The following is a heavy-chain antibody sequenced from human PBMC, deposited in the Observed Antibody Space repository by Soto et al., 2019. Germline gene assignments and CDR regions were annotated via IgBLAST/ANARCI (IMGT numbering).Heavy chain of an antibody. CDR3: ARPKGGSTSCYDY. CDR1: GFTFSSYA. J-gene: IGHJ4*02. V-gene: IGHV3-23*01. CDR2: ISGSGGST. D-gene: IGHD2-2*01. Sequence: EVQLLESGGGLVQPGGSLRLSCAASGFTFSSYAMSWVRQAPGKGLEWVSAISGSGGSTYYADSVKGRFTISRDNSKNTLYLQMNSLRAEDTAVYYCARPKGGSTSCYDYWGQGTLVTVSS.